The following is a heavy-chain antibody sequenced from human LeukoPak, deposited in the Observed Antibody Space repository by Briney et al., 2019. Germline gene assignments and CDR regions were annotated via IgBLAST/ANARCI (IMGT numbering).Heavy chain of an antibody. Sequence: SETLSLTCTVSGYSISSGYYWGWIRQPPGKGLEWIGSISHSGRTYYNLSLKSRVTISVDTSKNQFSLKLSSVTAADTAVYYCARSPGAPYFYYYMDVWGKGTTVTVSS. D-gene: IGHD2-2*01. CDR1: GYSISSGYY. J-gene: IGHJ6*03. CDR3: ARSPGAPYFYYYMDV. CDR2: ISHSGRT. V-gene: IGHV4-38-2*02.